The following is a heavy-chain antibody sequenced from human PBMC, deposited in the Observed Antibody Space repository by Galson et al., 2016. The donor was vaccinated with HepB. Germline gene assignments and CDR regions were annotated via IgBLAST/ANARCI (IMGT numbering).Heavy chain of an antibody. CDR3: ARLYYDSSGYAFDI. V-gene: IGHV1-2*02. CDR1: GYTFTDYY. J-gene: IGHJ3*02. D-gene: IGHD3-22*01. CDR2: INPNSGGT. Sequence: SVKVSCKASGYTFTDYYMHWVRQAPGQGLEWMGWINPNSGGTNYAQKFQGRVTMTRDTSISTAYMELSRLRSDDTAVYYCARLYYDSSGYAFDIWGQGTMVTVSS.